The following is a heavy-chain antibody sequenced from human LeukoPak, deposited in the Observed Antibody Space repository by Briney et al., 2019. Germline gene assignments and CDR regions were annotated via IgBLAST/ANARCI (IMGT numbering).Heavy chain of an antibody. CDR1: GYAFTSYD. V-gene: IGHV1-8*01. CDR2: MNPNSGNT. CDR3: ARAPLRSRLLIGY. D-gene: IGHD2-15*01. Sequence: ASVKVSCKASGYAFTSYDINWVRQATGQGLEWMGWMNPNSGNTGYAQKFQGRVTMTRNTSISTAYMELSSLRSEDTAVYYCARAPLRSRLLIGYWGQGTLVTVSS. J-gene: IGHJ4*02.